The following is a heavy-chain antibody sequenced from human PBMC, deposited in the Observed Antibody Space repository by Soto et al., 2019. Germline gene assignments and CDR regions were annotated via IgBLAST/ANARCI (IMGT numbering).Heavy chain of an antibody. J-gene: IGHJ3*02. Sequence: SETLSLTCTVSGGSINNYYWSWIRQPPGKGLEWIGYIYYSGRTSYNPSLKSRVTISVDTSKNQFSLKLSSVTAADTAVYYCARQFYGSGSRGAFDIWGQGTMVT. CDR1: GGSINNYY. CDR3: ARQFYGSGSRGAFDI. CDR2: IYYSGRT. D-gene: IGHD3-10*01. V-gene: IGHV4-59*08.